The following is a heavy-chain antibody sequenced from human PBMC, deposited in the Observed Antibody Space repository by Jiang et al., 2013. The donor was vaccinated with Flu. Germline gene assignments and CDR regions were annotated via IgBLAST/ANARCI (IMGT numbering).Heavy chain of an antibody. V-gene: IGHV3-23*01. CDR2: ITGSGNST. J-gene: IGHJ4*02. D-gene: IGHD3-22*01. CDR1: GFTFSSSA. CDR3: AKEEFLDSGGYYSDYFDF. Sequence: RLSCAASGFTFSSSAMNWVRQAPGKGLEWVAAITGSGNSTFYGDSVKGRFTISRDNSKNTLYLQMNSLRVEDTALYFCAKEEFLDSGGYYSDYFDFWGQGTLVTVSS.